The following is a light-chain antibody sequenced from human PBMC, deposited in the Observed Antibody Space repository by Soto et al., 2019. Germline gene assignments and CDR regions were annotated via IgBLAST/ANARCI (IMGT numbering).Light chain of an antibody. J-gene: IGLJ2*01. V-gene: IGLV2-14*03. CDR3: SSYASSSTLV. CDR1: SSDVGSYNY. CDR2: DVS. Sequence: QLVLTQPASVSGSPGQSITISCTGTSSDVGSYNYVSWYQHHPGKAPKVLIYDVSNRPSGVSNRFSGSKSGNTASLTISGLQAEDEADYYCSSYASSSTLVFGGGTKLTVL.